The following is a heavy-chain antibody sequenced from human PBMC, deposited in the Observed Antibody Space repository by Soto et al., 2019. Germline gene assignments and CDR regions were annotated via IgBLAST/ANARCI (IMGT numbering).Heavy chain of an antibody. CDR2: ISGSGGST. V-gene: IGHV3-23*01. D-gene: IGHD2-2*01. Sequence: EVQLLESGGGVVQPGGSLRLSCAASGFTFSSYAMSWVRQAPGKGLEWVSAISGSGGSTYYADSVKGRFTISRDNSKNTLYLKMNSLRAEDTAVYYCAKDRGGCSSTSGYARRIFDYWGQGTLVTVSS. J-gene: IGHJ4*02. CDR3: AKDRGGCSSTSGYARRIFDY. CDR1: GFTFSSYA.